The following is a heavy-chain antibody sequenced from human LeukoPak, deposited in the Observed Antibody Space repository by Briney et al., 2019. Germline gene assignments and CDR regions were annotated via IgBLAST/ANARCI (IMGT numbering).Heavy chain of an antibody. V-gene: IGHV3-23*01. J-gene: IGHJ4*02. CDR1: GFTVSSGY. Sequence: PGGSLRLSCIASGFTVSSGYVNWVRQAPGKGLEWVSGISAGGGSTYYADSVKGRFTISRDNSRNTLYLQMNSLRAEDTAVYYCAKDAAGPEYWGQGTLVTVSS. CDR2: ISAGGGST. D-gene: IGHD6-13*01. CDR3: AKDAAGPEY.